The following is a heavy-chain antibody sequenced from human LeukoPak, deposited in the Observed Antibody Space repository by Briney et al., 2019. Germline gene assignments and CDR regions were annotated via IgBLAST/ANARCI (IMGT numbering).Heavy chain of an antibody. Sequence: GGSLRLSCAASGFTFSSYGMHWVRQAPGKGLEWVAFIRYDGSNKYYADSVKGRFTISRDNSKNTLYLQMNSLRAEDTAVYYCAKELGYCSSTSCYNWFDPWGQGTLVTVSS. J-gene: IGHJ5*02. V-gene: IGHV3-30*02. CDR3: AKELGYCSSTSCYNWFDP. CDR2: IRYDGSNK. CDR1: GFTFSSYG. D-gene: IGHD2-2*01.